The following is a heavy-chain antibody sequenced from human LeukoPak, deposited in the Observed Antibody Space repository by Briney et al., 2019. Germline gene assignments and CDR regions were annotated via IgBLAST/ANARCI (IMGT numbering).Heavy chain of an antibody. D-gene: IGHD1-26*01. CDR2: ISGSGTTR. V-gene: IGHV3-48*03. Sequence: GGSLRLSCAASGFTFSSYEMNWVRQAPGKGLEWVSYISGSGTTRYYADSVKGRFTISRDNARNSVFLQMNTLRAEDTAVYYCARGGIVGVDWGQGTLVTVSS. CDR3: ARGGIVGVD. J-gene: IGHJ4*02. CDR1: GFTFSSYE.